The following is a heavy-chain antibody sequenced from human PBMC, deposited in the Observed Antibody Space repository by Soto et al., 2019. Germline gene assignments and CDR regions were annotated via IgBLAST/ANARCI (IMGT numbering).Heavy chain of an antibody. CDR3: AREQWLGVDY. V-gene: IGHV1-3*05. D-gene: IGHD6-19*01. J-gene: IGHJ4*02. CDR2: INAGNGNT. Sequence: QVQLVQSGAEEKKPGASVKVSCKASGYTFTKYAMHWVRQAPGQSLEWMGWINAGNGNTNYSQKFQGRVTITRDTSASTAYMELSSLRSDDTAVYYCAREQWLGVDYWGQGTLVTVSS. CDR1: GYTFTKYA.